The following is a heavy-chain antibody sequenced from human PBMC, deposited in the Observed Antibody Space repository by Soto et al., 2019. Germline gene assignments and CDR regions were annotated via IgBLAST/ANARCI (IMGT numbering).Heavy chain of an antibody. CDR1: GGSISSYY. CDR3: ARGTQYSSGWFYYFDY. D-gene: IGHD6-19*01. V-gene: IGHV4-59*01. CDR2: IYYSGST. Sequence: SETLSLTCTVSGGSISSYYWSWIRQPPGKGLEWIGYIYYSGSTNYNPSLKSRVTISVDTSKNQFSLKLRSVTAADTAVYYCARGTQYSSGWFYYFDYWGQGTLVTVSS. J-gene: IGHJ4*02.